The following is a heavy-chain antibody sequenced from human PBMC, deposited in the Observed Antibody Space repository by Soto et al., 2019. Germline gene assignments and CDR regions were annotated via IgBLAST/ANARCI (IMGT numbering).Heavy chain of an antibody. CDR2: ISVYNGNT. CDR1: GYTFTSYS. Sequence: QVQLVQSGAEVKKPGASVKVSCKASGYTFTSYSITWVRQAPGQGLEWMGWISVYNGNTKYAQKLQGRVTMTTDTSTSTAYMELRSLRSDDTAVYYCARTYYYGSGSYRPDYWGQGTLVTVSS. D-gene: IGHD3-10*01. V-gene: IGHV1-18*01. CDR3: ARTYYYGSGSYRPDY. J-gene: IGHJ4*02.